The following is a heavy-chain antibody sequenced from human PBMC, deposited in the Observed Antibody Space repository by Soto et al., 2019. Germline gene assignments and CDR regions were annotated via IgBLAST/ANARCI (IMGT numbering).Heavy chain of an antibody. D-gene: IGHD3-22*01. CDR3: DSWSHIITDPPANVIDV. CDR2: INGDGSST. CDR1: GFTFSSYW. V-gene: IGHV3-74*01. Sequence: QLVESGGGLVQPGGSLRLSCAASGFTFSSYWMNWVRQAPGKGLVWVSRINGDGSSTTSADSVKGRFTTSRDNAKNALYPQMHSLGVEDTAVYFCDSWSHIITDPPANVIDVWGRGTRVTVSS. J-gene: IGHJ3*01.